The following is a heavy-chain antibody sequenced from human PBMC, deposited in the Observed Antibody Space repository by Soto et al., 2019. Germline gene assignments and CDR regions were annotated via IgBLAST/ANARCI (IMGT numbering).Heavy chain of an antibody. CDR2: ISAYNGNT. J-gene: IGHJ4*01. V-gene: IGHV1-18*01. Sequence: GASVKVSCQASGYIFSGYGFSGVRQAPGQGLEWMGWISAYNGNTNYAQKLQGRVTMTTDTSTSTAYMELRSLRSDDTAVYYCARDLYDFWSGYATKTDYWG. CDR1: GYIFSGYG. D-gene: IGHD3-3*01. CDR3: ARDLYDFWSGYATKTDY.